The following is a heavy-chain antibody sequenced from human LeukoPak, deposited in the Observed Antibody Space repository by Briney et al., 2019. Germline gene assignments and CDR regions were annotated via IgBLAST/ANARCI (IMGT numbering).Heavy chain of an antibody. CDR1: GGSISSGSYY. CDR2: IYTSGST. CDR3: ARGAYDFWSGYSFDY. V-gene: IGHV4-61*02. D-gene: IGHD3-3*01. Sequence: SETLSLTCTVSGGSISSGSYYWSWIRQPAGKGLEWIGRIYTSGSTNYNPSLKSRVTISVDTSKNQFSLKLSSVTAADTAVYYCARGAYDFWSGYSFDYWAREPWSPSPQ. J-gene: IGHJ4*02.